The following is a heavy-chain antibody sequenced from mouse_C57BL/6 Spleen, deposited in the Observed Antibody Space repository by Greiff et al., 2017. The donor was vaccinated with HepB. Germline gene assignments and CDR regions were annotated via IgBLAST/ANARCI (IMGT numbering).Heavy chain of an antibody. D-gene: IGHD1-1*01. CDR1: GYTFTSYW. V-gene: IGHV1-69*01. CDR3: ARSGGRHYYGSSYVDY. Sequence: QVQLQQPGAELVMPGASVKLSCKASGYTFTSYWMHWVKQSPGQGLEWIGEIDPSDSYTNYNQKFKGKSTLTVDKSSSTAYMQLSSLTSEDSAVYYCARSGGRHYYGSSYVDYWGQGTTLTVSS. J-gene: IGHJ2*01. CDR2: IDPSDSYT.